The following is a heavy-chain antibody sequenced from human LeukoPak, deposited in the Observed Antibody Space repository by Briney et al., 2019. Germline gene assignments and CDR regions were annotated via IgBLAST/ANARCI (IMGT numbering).Heavy chain of an antibody. J-gene: IGHJ4*02. CDR1: GGSISSYY. D-gene: IGHD6-19*01. Sequence: SETLSLTCTVSGGSISSYYWSWIRRPPGKGLEWIGYIYYSGSTNYNPSLKSRVTISVDTSKNQFSLKLSSVTAADTAVYYCARQGIAVAGNAVFDYWGQGTLVTVSS. CDR3: ARQGIAVAGNAVFDY. CDR2: IYYSGST. V-gene: IGHV4-59*08.